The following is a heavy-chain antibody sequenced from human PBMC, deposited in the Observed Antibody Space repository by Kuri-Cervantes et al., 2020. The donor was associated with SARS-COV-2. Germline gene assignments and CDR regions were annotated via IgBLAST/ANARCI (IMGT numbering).Heavy chain of an antibody. CDR1: EFTLSPYA. CDR3: AKDRVGVLDS. CDR2: ISSDGSKK. D-gene: IGHD2-21*01. J-gene: IGHJ5*01. Sequence: GGSLRLSCAASEFTLSPYAIHWVRQAPGKGLEWLAVISSDGSKKYFVDSVKGRFTISRDNSNNTLYLQVNSLRAEDMALYYCAKDRVGVLDSWGQGTQVTVSS. V-gene: IGHV3-30*18.